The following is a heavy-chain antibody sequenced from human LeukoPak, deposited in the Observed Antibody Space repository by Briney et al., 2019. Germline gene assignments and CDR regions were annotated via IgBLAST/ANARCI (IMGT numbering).Heavy chain of an antibody. D-gene: IGHD3-22*01. V-gene: IGHV4-61*02. CDR3: ARASGYRYYYYYYMDV. CDR1: GGSLSSGSYY. J-gene: IGHJ6*03. CDR2: IYTSGST. Sequence: SQTLSLTCSVSGGSLSSGSYYWSWIRQPAGKGLEWIGRIYTSGSTNYNPSLKSRLTISVDTSKDQFSMKLSSVTAADTAVYYCARASGYRYYYYYYMDVWGKGTTVTVSS.